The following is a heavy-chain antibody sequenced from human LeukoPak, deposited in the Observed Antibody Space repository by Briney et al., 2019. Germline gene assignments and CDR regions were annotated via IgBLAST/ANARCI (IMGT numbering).Heavy chain of an antibody. CDR1: GGSFSGYC. J-gene: IGHJ4*02. D-gene: IGHD5-18*01. Sequence: PSETLSPTCAAYGGSFSGYCWSWIRQPPGKGLEWIGEINHSGSTNYNPSLKSRVTISVDTSKNQFSLKLSSVTAADTAVYYCARGRPYGYGYWGQGSLVTVSS. CDR2: INHSGST. V-gene: IGHV4-34*01. CDR3: ARGRPYGYGY.